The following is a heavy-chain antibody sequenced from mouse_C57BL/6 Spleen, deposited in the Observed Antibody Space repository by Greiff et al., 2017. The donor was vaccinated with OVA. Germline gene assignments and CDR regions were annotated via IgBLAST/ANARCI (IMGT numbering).Heavy chain of an antibody. CDR1: GYTFTSYS. J-gene: IGHJ3*01. V-gene: IGHV1-78*01. Sequence: VQLQQSDAELVKPGASVKISCKASGYTFTSYSIHWMKQRPEQGLEWIGYIYPSDGSTNYNEKFKGKATLTADKSSSTAYMQLNSLTSEDSAVYCCGSRYGGFWLAYWGQGTPVTVSA. D-gene: IGHD1-1*02. CDR3: GSRYGGFWLAY. CDR2: IYPSDGST.